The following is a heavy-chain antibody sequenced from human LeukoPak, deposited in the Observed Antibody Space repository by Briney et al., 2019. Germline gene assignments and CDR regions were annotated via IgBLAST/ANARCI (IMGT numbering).Heavy chain of an antibody. CDR2: INPSGGST. CDR1: GYTFTSYY. D-gene: IGHD2-2*02. Sequence: ASVKVSCKASGYTFTSYYMHWVRQAPGQGLEWMGIINPSGGSTSYAQKFQGRVTMTRDTSTSTVYMELSGLRSEDTAVYYCARDGPIVVVPAAIVYWGQGTLVTVSS. V-gene: IGHV1-46*01. J-gene: IGHJ4*02. CDR3: ARDGPIVVVPAAIVY.